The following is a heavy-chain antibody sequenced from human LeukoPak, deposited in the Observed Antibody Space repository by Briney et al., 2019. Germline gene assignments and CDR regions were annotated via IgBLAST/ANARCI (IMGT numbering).Heavy chain of an antibody. Sequence: GGSLRLSCAASGFTFTNYAMTWVRQAPGKGLEWVSTITIGGTTYHADSVKGRFTISRDNYKNTLYLQMNSLRPEDTAVNSCAKDSGTGSPRAFDSWGQGTLVIVSS. D-gene: IGHD1-26*01. CDR3: AKDSGTGSPRAFDS. CDR2: ITIGGTT. J-gene: IGHJ4*02. CDR1: GFTFTNYA. V-gene: IGHV3-23*01.